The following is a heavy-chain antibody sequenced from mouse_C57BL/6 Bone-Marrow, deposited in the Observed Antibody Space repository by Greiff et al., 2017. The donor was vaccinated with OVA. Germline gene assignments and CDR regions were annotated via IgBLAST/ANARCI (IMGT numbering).Heavy chain of an antibody. J-gene: IGHJ3*01. V-gene: IGHV1-81*01. CDR2: IYPRSGNT. CDR1: GYTFTSYG. CDR3: ARFYDGYSAWFAD. Sequence: QVQLQQSGAELARPGASVKLSCKASGYTFTSYGISWVKQRTGQGLGWIGEIYPRSGNTYYNEKFKGKATLTADKSSSPAYMELRSLTSEDSAVYFCARFYDGYSAWFADWGQGTLVTVSA. D-gene: IGHD2-3*01.